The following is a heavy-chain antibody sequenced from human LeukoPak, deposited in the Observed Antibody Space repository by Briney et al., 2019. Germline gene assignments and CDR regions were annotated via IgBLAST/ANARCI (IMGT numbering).Heavy chain of an antibody. CDR1: GFTFSSYA. D-gene: IGHD3-9*01. CDR2: ISGSGGST. Sequence: GGSLRLSCAASGFTFSSYAMSWVRQAPGKGLEGVSAISGSGGSTYYADSVKGRFTISRDNSKNTLYLQMNSLRAEDTAVYYCAKDRSDYDILTGYYGHWGQGTLVTVSS. J-gene: IGHJ4*02. V-gene: IGHV3-23*01. CDR3: AKDRSDYDILTGYYGH.